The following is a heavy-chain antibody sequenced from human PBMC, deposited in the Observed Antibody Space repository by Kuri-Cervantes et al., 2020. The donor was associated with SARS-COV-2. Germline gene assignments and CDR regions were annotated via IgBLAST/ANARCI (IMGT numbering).Heavy chain of an antibody. CDR1: GFTISSFW. Sequence: GESLKISCAASGFTISSFWMDWVRRAPGKGLEWVANINRDGSVKFYVDSVKGRFTISRDNTKNSLYLQMDNLRAEDTAVYYCTRSLDYWGQGTLVTVSS. V-gene: IGHV3-7*01. CDR3: TRSLDY. J-gene: IGHJ4*02. CDR2: INRDGSVK.